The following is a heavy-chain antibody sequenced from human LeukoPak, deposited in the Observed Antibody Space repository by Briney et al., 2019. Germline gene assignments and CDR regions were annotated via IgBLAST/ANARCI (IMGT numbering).Heavy chain of an antibody. CDR3: ARQDTAMVYFDY. CDR1: GGSFSGYY. J-gene: IGHJ4*02. D-gene: IGHD5-18*01. Sequence: PSETLSLTCAVYGGSFSGYYWSWIRQPPGKGLEWIGYIYYSGSTNYNPSLKSRVAISVDTSKNQFSLKLSSVTAADTAVYYCARQDTAMVYFDYWGQGTLVTVSS. V-gene: IGHV4-59*01. CDR2: IYYSGST.